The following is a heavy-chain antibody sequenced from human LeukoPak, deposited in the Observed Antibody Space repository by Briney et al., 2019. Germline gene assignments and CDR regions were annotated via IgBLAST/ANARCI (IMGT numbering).Heavy chain of an antibody. D-gene: IGHD3-10*01. CDR3: ARESLLWFGDLRYGMDV. Sequence: GGSLRLSCAASGFTFSSYAMHWVRQAPGKGLEWVAVISYDGSNKYYADSVKGRFTISRDNSKNTLYLQMNSLRAEDTAVYYCARESLLWFGDLRYGMDVWGQGTTVTVSS. V-gene: IGHV3-30*04. CDR1: GFTFSSYA. CDR2: ISYDGSNK. J-gene: IGHJ6*02.